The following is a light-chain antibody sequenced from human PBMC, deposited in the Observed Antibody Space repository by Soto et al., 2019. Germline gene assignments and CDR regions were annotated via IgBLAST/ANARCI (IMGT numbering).Light chain of an antibody. CDR3: QQTYANSWT. CDR1: QTISNY. Sequence: DIQMTQSPSSLSASVGDRVTISCRASQTISNYLNWYQQRPGKVPRLLIHGAFTLQCGVPSRFSGSASGTDFTLTINSLQPEDFETYYCQQTYANSWTFGQGTKVEIK. V-gene: IGKV1-39*01. CDR2: GAF. J-gene: IGKJ1*01.